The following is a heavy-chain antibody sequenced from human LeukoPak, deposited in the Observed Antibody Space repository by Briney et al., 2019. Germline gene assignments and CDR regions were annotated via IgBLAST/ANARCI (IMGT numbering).Heavy chain of an antibody. CDR3: AKDHRGYDAFDI. V-gene: IGHV3-23*01. CDR1: GFTFSSYG. Sequence: GGSLRLSCAASGFTFSSYGMSWVRQAPGKGLEWVSAISGSGGSTYYADSVKGRFTISRDNSKNTLYLQMNSLRAEDTAVYYCAKDHRGYDAFDIWGQGTMVTVSS. J-gene: IGHJ3*02. CDR2: ISGSGGST. D-gene: IGHD3-22*01.